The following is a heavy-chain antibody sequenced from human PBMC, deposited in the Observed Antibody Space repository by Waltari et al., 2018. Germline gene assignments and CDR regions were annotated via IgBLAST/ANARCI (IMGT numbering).Heavy chain of an antibody. J-gene: IGHJ4*02. CDR3: GRREGSVTMVRGIDY. CDR1: GLPFSSSG. Sequence: EVQLVESGGGLVKPGGSLRLSCAASGLPFSSSGMHWVRQAPGKGLGGVSRINSDGSGTSYADSVKGRFTISRDNAKNTLYLQMNSLRAEDTAVYYCGRREGSVTMVRGIDYWGQGTLVTVSS. CDR2: INSDGSGT. V-gene: IGHV3-74*01. D-gene: IGHD3-10*01.